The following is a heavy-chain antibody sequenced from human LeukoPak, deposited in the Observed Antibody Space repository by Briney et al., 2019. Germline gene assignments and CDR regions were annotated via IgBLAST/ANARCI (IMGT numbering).Heavy chain of an antibody. CDR1: GGSVSGYF. D-gene: IGHD5-24*01. J-gene: IGHJ4*02. CDR2: VHYSGST. Sequence: SETLSLTCTVSGGSVSGYFWSWIRQPPGEGLEWMGYVHYSGSTNYNPSLKSRVTISVDTSKNQFSRKLSSVTAADTAVYYCARVSGDGYNSKAYYFDYWGQGTLVTVSS. CDR3: ARVSGDGYNSKAYYFDY. V-gene: IGHV4-59*02.